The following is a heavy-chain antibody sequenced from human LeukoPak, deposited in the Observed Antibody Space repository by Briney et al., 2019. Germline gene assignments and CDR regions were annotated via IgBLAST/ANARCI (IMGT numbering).Heavy chain of an antibody. CDR3: ARDSDLRGVDY. J-gene: IGHJ4*02. D-gene: IGHD1-26*01. CDR2: IYYSGST. V-gene: IGHV4-31*03. Sequence: SQTLSLSCTVSGGSISSGGYYWSWIRQHPGKGLEWIGYIYYSGSTYYNPSLKSRVTISVDTSKNQFSLKQSSVTAADTAVYYCARDSDLRGVDYWGQGTLVTVSS. CDR1: GGSISSGGYY.